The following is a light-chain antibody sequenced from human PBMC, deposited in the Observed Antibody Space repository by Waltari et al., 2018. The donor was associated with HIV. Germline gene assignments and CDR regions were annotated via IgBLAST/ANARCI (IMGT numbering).Light chain of an antibody. V-gene: IGKV3-15*01. CDR3: QQYNNWLRT. CDR2: GAS. J-gene: IGKJ1*01. CDR1: QSVSSS. Sequence: VMTSSPALLSVFPGARATISCRASQSVSSSLAWYQQKPGQAPRLLTYGASIRTTGIPSRFSGSGSGTEFTLTISTLQSEDFAVYYCQQYNNWLRTFGQGTKVEIK.